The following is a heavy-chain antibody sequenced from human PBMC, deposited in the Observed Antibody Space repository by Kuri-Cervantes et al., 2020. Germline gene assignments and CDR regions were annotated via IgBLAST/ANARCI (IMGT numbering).Heavy chain of an antibody. CDR3: ARVAAAAGIGGMDV. Sequence: LSLTCAASGSTFSSYAMHWVRQAPGKGLEWVAVISYDGSNKYYADSVKGRFTISRDNSKNTLYLQMNSLRADDTAVYYCARVAAAAGIGGMDVWGQGTTVTVSS. J-gene: IGHJ6*02. V-gene: IGHV3-30-3*01. D-gene: IGHD6-13*01. CDR2: ISYDGSNK. CDR1: GSTFSSYA.